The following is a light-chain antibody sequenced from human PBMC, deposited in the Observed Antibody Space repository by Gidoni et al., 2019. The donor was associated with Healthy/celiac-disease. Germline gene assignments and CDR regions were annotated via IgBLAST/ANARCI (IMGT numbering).Light chain of an antibody. J-gene: IGKJ1*01. V-gene: IGKV4-1*01. CDR2: WAS. CDR1: QSVLYSSNNKNY. Sequence: DIVMTQSPDSLAVSLGERATINCKSSQSVLYSSNNKNYLAWYQQKPGQPPKLLIYWASTRESGVPDRLSGSGSGTDVTLTISSLQAEDVAVYYCQQYYSTPPTFGQXTKVKI. CDR3: QQYYSTPPT.